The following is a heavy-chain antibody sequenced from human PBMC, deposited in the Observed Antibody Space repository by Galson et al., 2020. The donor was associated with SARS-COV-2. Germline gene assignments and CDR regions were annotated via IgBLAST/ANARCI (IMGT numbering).Heavy chain of an antibody. J-gene: IGHJ4*02. V-gene: IGHV1-18*03. CDR3: ARVVGATPSDY. CDR2: ISAYNGNT. D-gene: IGHD1-26*01. CDR1: GYTFTTYG. Sequence: ASVKVSCKASGYTFTTYGFIWVRQAPGQGLEWMGWISAYNGNTNYPQRLQGRVTMTTDTSTSTAYMELTSLRSDDMAVYYCARVVGATPSDYWGQGTLVTVSS.